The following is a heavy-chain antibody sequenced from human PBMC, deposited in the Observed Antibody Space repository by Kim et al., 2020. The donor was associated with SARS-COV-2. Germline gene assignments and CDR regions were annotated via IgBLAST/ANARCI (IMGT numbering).Heavy chain of an antibody. CDR2: IIPIFGTA. Sequence: SVKVSCKASGGTFSSYAISWVRQAPGQGLEWMGGIIPIFGTANYAQKFQGRVTITADESTSTAYMELSSLRSEDTAVYYCARGLWTTLGWYYYYGMDVWGQGTTVTVS. V-gene: IGHV1-69*13. CDR1: GGTFSSYA. CDR3: ARGLWTTLGWYYYYGMDV. J-gene: IGHJ6*02. D-gene: IGHD3-3*01.